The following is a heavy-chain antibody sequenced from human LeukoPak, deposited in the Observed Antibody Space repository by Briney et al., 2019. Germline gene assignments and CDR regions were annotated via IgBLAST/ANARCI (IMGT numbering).Heavy chain of an antibody. CDR2: ISGSSSII. CDR3: AKDVRGILEYLEGQVGAFDF. D-gene: IGHD3-3*01. Sequence: PGGSLRLSCEASGFTFSSYSMNWVRQAPGKGLEWVSFISGSSSIIHYADSVKGRFTVSRDNPKNTLYLQMNSLRAEDTAVYYCAKDVRGILEYLEGQVGAFDFWGQGTMVTVSS. J-gene: IGHJ3*01. CDR1: GFTFSSYS. V-gene: IGHV3-48*01.